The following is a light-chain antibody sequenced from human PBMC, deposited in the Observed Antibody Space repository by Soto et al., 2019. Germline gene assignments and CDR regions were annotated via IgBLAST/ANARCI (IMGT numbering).Light chain of an antibody. V-gene: IGKV3-11*01. Sequence: EIVLTQSPGTLSLSPGERATLSCRASQSVSTYLAWYQQKLGQAPRLLIYGASNRATGIPARFSGSGSGTVFTLTSSSLAHEYFAVYYCQQRSDRRTFGQGTKVEIK. J-gene: IGKJ1*01. CDR3: QQRSDRRT. CDR2: GAS. CDR1: QSVSTY.